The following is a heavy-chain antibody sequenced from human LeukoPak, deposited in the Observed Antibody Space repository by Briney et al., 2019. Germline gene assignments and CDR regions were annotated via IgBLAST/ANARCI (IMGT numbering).Heavy chain of an antibody. J-gene: IGHJ4*02. CDR1: GYTFTGYY. Sequence: ASVKVSCKASGYTFTGYYMHWVRQAPGQGLEWMGWINPNSGGTNYAQKFQGRVTMTRDTSISTAYMELSRLRSDDTAVYYCARDTHSGSPELDYWGQGTLVTVSS. CDR3: ARDTHSGSPELDY. V-gene: IGHV1-2*02. D-gene: IGHD1-26*01. CDR2: INPNSGGT.